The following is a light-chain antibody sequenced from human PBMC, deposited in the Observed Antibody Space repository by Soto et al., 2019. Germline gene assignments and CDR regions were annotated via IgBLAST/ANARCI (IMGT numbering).Light chain of an antibody. Sequence: IVLTQSPGTLSLSPGEIATLSCRASQSVSSSYLAWYQQKPGQAPRLLIYGASSRATGIPARFSGSGSGTEFTLTISSLQSEDFAVYYCQQYNNWPPWTFGQGTIVDIK. J-gene: IGKJ1*01. CDR3: QQYNNWPPWT. CDR2: GAS. V-gene: IGKV3D-15*01. CDR1: QSVSSSY.